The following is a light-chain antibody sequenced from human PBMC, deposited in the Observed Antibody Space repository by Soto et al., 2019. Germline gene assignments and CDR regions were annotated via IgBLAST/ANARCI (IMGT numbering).Light chain of an antibody. CDR1: QGIRDD. CDR2: AAS. J-gene: IGKJ1*01. CDR3: HQSYSTWT. V-gene: IGKV1-17*01. Sequence: DIQMTQSPSSLSASVGDRVTITCRASQGIRDDLGWYQQRPGKAPKGLIYAASSLQSGVPSRFSGRGSGTEYTLTISGLQTEDFATYYCHQSYSTWTFGQGTKVDIK.